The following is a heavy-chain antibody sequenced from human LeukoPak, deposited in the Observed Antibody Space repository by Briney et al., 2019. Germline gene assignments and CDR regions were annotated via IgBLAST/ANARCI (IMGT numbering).Heavy chain of an antibody. CDR1: GGSISSYY. CDR2: FYYSGST. CDR3: SSLTNYGYHFFYGLDV. D-gene: IGHD3/OR15-3a*01. J-gene: IGHJ6*02. Sequence: SETLSLTCTVSGGSISSYYWSWIRQPPGKGLEWIGYFYYSGSTHYNPSLKSRVTISVDTSKNQFSLKLTSVTAADTAVYYCSSLTNYGYHFFYGLDVWGQGTTVTVSS. V-gene: IGHV4-59*08.